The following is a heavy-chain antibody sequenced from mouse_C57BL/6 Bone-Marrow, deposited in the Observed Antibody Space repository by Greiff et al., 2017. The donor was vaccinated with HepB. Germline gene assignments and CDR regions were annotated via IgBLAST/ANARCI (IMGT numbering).Heavy chain of an antibody. J-gene: IGHJ3*01. D-gene: IGHD2-5*01. CDR3: ARDYSNPVDY. CDR1: GYTFTRYW. Sequence: QVQLQQPGAELVRPWSSVKLSCKASGYTFTRYWMDWLKQRPGQPLEWIGNIYPSDSETHYNQKFNDKPTLTLDKSSSTAYMQLSSLTSEDSAVYYCARDYSNPVDYWGQGTLVTVSA. V-gene: IGHV1-61*01. CDR2: IYPSDSET.